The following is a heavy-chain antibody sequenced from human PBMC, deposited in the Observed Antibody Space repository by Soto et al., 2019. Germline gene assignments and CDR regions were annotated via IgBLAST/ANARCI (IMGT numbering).Heavy chain of an antibody. J-gene: IGHJ6*02. CDR2: IFHSGSA. CDR3: ARYTFGHDREYHYAMDV. D-gene: IGHD3-10*02. Sequence: SETLSLTCTVSGASISSSAYYWSWVRQPPGKGLEWIGYIFHSGSAYYNPSLKSRVTISVDTSKNQFSLKLTAVTAADTAVFYCARYTFGHDREYHYAMDVWGQGTTVTVYS. CDR1: GASISSSAYY. V-gene: IGHV4-30-4*01.